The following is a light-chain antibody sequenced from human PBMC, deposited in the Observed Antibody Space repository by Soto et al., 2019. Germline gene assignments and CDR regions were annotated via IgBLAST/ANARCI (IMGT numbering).Light chain of an antibody. J-gene: IGKJ4*02. CDR2: GAS. CDR3: QQSKSFPPT. V-gene: IGKV1-12*01. CDR1: QDITRW. Sequence: DMQMTQSPSSVSASVGDRVTITCRASQDITRWLAWYQQKPGKAPNLLIYGASNLQSGFPSRFSGSASGTDFTLTIRSLQAEDFATKYCQQSKSFPPTFGGGTKVEIK.